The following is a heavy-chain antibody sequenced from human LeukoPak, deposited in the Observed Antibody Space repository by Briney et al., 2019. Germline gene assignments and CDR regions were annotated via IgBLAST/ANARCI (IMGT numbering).Heavy chain of an antibody. Sequence: GGSLRLSCAASGFTFSSYWMSWVRQAPGKGLEWVANIKKDGSEKYYVDSVKGRFTISRDNSKNTLYLQMNSLRAEDTAVYYCAKGPLTPYYYDSSGSYYFDYWGQGTLVTVSS. V-gene: IGHV3-7*03. CDR1: GFTFSSYW. J-gene: IGHJ4*02. CDR3: AKGPLTPYYYDSSGSYYFDY. CDR2: IKKDGSEK. D-gene: IGHD3-22*01.